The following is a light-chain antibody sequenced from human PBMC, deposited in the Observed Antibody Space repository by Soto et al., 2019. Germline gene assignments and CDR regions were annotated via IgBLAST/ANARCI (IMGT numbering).Light chain of an antibody. CDR2: DVS. J-gene: IGLJ2*01. V-gene: IGLV2-14*01. Sequence: QSALTQPASVSGYPGQSITISCTGTSSDVGGYNYVSWYQQHPGKAPKLMIYDVSNRPSGVSNRFSGSKSGNTASLTISGRQAEDEADYYCSSYTSSSTLGFGGGTKLTVL. CDR1: SSDVGGYNY. CDR3: SSYTSSSTLG.